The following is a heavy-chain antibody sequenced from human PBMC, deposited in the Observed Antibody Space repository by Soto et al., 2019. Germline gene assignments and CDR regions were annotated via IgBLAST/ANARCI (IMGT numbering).Heavy chain of an antibody. Sequence: QVQLVQSGAQVKKPGSSVKVSCKASGGTFSSYTISWVRQAPGQGLEWMGRIIPILGIANYAQKFQGRVTITADKSTSTAYMELSSLRSEDTAVYYCARGGMATISGMDYWGQGTLVTVSS. CDR2: IIPILGIA. CDR1: GGTFSSYT. J-gene: IGHJ4*02. V-gene: IGHV1-69*02. D-gene: IGHD5-12*01. CDR3: ARGGMATISGMDY.